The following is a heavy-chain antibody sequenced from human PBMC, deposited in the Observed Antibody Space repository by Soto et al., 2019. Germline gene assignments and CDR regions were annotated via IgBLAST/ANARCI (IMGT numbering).Heavy chain of an antibody. CDR1: GFTFSSYA. CDR2: ISYDGSNK. V-gene: IGHV3-30-3*01. D-gene: IGHD5-18*01. J-gene: IGHJ4*02. Sequence: GGSLRLSCAASGFTFSSYAMHWVRQAPGKGLEWVAVISYDGSNKYYADSVKGRFTISRDNSKNTLYLQMNSLRAEDTAVYYCARDIYEVDTAMVFDYWGQGTLVTVSS. CDR3: ARDIYEVDTAMVFDY.